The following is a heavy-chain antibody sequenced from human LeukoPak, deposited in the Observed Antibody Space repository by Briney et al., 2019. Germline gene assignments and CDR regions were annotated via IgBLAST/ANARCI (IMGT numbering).Heavy chain of an antibody. CDR3: ARDHSSSSQPDIVERYMDV. Sequence: GGSLRLSCAASGFTFSNYAMHWVRQAPGKGLEFVSGISSNGGSTYYANSVKGRFTISRDNSKNTLYLQMGSLRAEDMAVYYCARDHSSSSQPDIVERYMDVWGKGTTVTVSS. V-gene: IGHV3-64*01. D-gene: IGHD6-6*01. CDR1: GFTFSNYA. CDR2: ISSNGGST. J-gene: IGHJ6*03.